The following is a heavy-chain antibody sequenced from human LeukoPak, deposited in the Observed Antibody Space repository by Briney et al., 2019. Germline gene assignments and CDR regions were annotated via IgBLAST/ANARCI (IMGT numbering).Heavy chain of an antibody. J-gene: IGHJ5*02. CDR1: GHTFTVYY. V-gene: IGHV1-2*02. D-gene: IGHD5-12*01. CDR2: INPNRGGT. CDR3: ARGSGYSGYDFRWFDP. Sequence: ASVRVSSEASGHTFTVYYMHWVRQAPGQGLGWMGWINPNRGGTNYAQKFQGRVTMTRDTSISTAYMELSRLRSDDTAVYYCARGSGYSGYDFRWFDPWGQGTLVTVSS.